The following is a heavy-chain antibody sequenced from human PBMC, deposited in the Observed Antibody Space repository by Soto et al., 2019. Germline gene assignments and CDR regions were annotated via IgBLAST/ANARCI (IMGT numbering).Heavy chain of an antibody. D-gene: IGHD2-2*01. Sequence: QVQLQESGPGLVKPSETLSLTCTVSGGSISSYYWSWIWQPPGKGLEWIGYIYYSGSTNYNPSLKSRVTISVDTSKNQFSLKLSSVTAADTAVYYCARVRCSSTSCYYIDYWGQGTLVTVSS. CDR2: IYYSGST. CDR1: GGSISSYY. V-gene: IGHV4-59*01. CDR3: ARVRCSSTSCYYIDY. J-gene: IGHJ4*02.